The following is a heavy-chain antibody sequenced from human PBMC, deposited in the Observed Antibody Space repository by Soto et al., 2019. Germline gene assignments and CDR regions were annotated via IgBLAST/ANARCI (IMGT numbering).Heavy chain of an antibody. CDR2: IVVGSGNT. J-gene: IGHJ3*01. CDR1: GGTFSSYT. V-gene: IGHV1-58*02. D-gene: IGHD4-17*01. Sequence: GASVKVSCKASGGTFSSYTISWVRQARGQRPERIGWIVVGSGNTNYTQKFQERVTITRDMSTSTAYMELSSLRSEDTAVYYCAAFATTGDAFDVWGQGTMVTVSS. CDR3: AAFATTGDAFDV.